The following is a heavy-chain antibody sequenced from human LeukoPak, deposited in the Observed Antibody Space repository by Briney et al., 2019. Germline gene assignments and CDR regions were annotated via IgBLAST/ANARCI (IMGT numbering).Heavy chain of an antibody. CDR3: ARDRFDNSRYGTFDY. V-gene: IGHV3-33*08. J-gene: IGHJ4*02. D-gene: IGHD3-22*01. CDR1: GFPFSIYW. Sequence: GGSLRLSCAASGFPFSIYWMTWVRQAPGKGLEWVAVIWFDGSNKYYADSVKGRFAISRDNSKNTLYLEMSSLRAEDTAVYYCARDRFDNSRYGTFDYWGQGTLVTVSS. CDR2: IWFDGSNK.